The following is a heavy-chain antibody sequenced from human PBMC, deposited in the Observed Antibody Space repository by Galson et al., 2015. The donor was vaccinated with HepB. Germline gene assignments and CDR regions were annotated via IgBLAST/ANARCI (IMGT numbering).Heavy chain of an antibody. CDR1: GFTFITYN. J-gene: IGHJ4*02. V-gene: IGHV3-21*01. CDR3: ARGGVDSSDSSDY. Sequence: SLRLSCAASGFTFITYNMNWVRQAPGKGLEWVSSISSSSAYIYYADSVKGRFTISRDNAKNSLFLQMNSLRAEDTAVYYCARGGVDSSDSSDYWGQGTLVTVSS. CDR2: ISSSSAYI. D-gene: IGHD3-22*01.